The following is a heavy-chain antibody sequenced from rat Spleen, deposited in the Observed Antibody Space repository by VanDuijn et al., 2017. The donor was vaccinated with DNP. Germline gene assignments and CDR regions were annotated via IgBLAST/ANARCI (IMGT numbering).Heavy chain of an antibody. J-gene: IGHJ3*01. CDR1: GFTFSDYN. CDR2: ISYDGTVT. CDR3: ATETLAY. V-gene: IGHV5-7*01. Sequence: EVQLVESGGGLVQPGRSLKLSCEASGFTFSDYNMAWVRQAPKKGLEWVATISYDGTVTYYRDSVKGRFTISRDNAKSTLYLQMDSLRSDDTATYYCATETLAYWGQGTLVTVSS. D-gene: IGHD4-2*01.